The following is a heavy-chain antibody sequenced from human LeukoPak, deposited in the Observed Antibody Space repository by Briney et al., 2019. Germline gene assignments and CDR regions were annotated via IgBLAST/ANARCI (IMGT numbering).Heavy chain of an antibody. V-gene: IGHV4-59*08. CDR2: IYYSGSN. CDR1: GGSISTYY. J-gene: IGHJ4*02. D-gene: IGHD6-6*01. Sequence: PSETLSLTCTVSGGSISTYYWSWIRQPPGKGLEWIGYIYYSGSNNYSPSLKSRVTIAVDTSKNQFSLKLRSVTAADTAVYYCARRPDGTSHFDYWGQGTLVTVSS. CDR3: ARRPDGTSHFDY.